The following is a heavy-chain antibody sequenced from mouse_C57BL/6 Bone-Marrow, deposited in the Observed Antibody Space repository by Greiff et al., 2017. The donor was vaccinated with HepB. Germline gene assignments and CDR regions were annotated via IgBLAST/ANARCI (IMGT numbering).Heavy chain of an antibody. CDR2: IRNKANNHAT. CDR3: TPANWDQGDY. Sequence: EVMLVESGGGLVQPGGSMKLSCAASGFTFSDAWMDWVRQSPEKGLEWVAEIRNKANNHATYYAESGKGRFTISRDDSQSSVYLQMNSLKAEDTGIYFRTPANWDQGDYWGQGTTLTVSS. V-gene: IGHV6-6*01. D-gene: IGHD4-1*01. CDR1: GFTFSDAW. J-gene: IGHJ2*01.